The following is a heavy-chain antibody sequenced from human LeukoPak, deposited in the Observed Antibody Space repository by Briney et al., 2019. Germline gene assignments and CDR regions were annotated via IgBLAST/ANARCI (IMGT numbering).Heavy chain of an antibody. CDR1: GGSISSYY. CDR2: IYCSGST. J-gene: IGHJ4*02. CDR3: ARGAINSYYYGSGSFDY. D-gene: IGHD3-10*01. V-gene: IGHV4-59*08. Sequence: SETLSLTCTVSGGSISSYYWSWIRQPPGKGLEWIGYIYCSGSTNYNPSPKSRVTISVDTSKNQFSLKLSSVTAADTAVYYCARGAINSYYYGSGSFDYWGQGTLVTVSS.